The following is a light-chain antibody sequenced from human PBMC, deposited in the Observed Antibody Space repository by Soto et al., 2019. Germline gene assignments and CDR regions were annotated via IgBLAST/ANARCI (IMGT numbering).Light chain of an antibody. J-gene: IGKJ1*01. CDR2: AAS. CDR1: QSISRY. Sequence: DLRMTQSPSPLAASVGDRVTIACRASQSISRYLNWYQQRPGKAPKLLIHAASSLQSGVPSRFNGSGSGTDFTLTISSLQPEDFATYFCQQTYTSPRTFGQGTKLEI. CDR3: QQTYTSPRT. V-gene: IGKV1-39*01.